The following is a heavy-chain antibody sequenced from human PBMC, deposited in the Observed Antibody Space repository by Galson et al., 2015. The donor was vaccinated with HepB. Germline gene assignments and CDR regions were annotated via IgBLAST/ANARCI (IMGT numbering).Heavy chain of an antibody. Sequence: SLRLSCAASTFIFSTYSMNWVRQAPGKGLEWLSYISSGSTTIDYADSVKGRFSISRDNAKNSLYLQMNSLRAEDTAVYYCARDNLIGSAIIYDSSGYIYQGFDYWGQGTLVTVSS. CDR3: ARDNLIGSAIIYDSSGYIYQGFDY. V-gene: IGHV3-48*04. D-gene: IGHD3-22*01. CDR2: ISSGSTTI. J-gene: IGHJ4*02. CDR1: TFIFSTYS.